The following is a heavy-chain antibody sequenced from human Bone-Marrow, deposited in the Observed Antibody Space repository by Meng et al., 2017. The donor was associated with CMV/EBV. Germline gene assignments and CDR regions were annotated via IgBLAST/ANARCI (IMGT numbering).Heavy chain of an antibody. CDR1: GGSINTGPYF. J-gene: IGHJ6*02. V-gene: IGHV4-39*07. Sequence: SETLSLTCIVSGGSINTGPYFWAWIRQPPGKGLEWIGSLYYNGSTYYNPSLKSRVTISLDTSKNQFSLKLNSVTAADTAVYYCWRDSPATQYYYYGLDVWGQGTTVTVSS. CDR3: WRDSPATQYYYYGLDV. CDR2: LYYNGST.